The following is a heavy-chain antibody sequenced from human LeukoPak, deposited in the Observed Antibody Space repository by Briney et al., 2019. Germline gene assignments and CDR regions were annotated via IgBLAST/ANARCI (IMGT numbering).Heavy chain of an antibody. CDR2: IYYSGST. CDR1: GGSISSYY. D-gene: IGHD3-3*01. V-gene: IGHV4-59*08. Sequence: SETLSLTCTVSGGSISSYYWSWIRQPPGKGLEWIGYIYYSGSTNYNPSLKSRVTISVDTSKNQFSLKLSSVTAADTAVYYCARLTTPYYFDYWGQGTLVTVSS. J-gene: IGHJ4*02. CDR3: ARLTTPYYFDY.